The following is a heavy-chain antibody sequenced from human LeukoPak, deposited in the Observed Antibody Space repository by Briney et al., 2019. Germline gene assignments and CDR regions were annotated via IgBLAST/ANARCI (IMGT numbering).Heavy chain of an antibody. J-gene: IGHJ4*02. Sequence: TGGSLRLSCAASGFTFSSYAMSWVRQAPGKGLEWVSAISGSGGSTYYADSVKGRFTISRDNSKKTLYLQMNSLRAEDTAVYYCLKNPSLVVAIPTEIPSSSYYCGQGNPVTLS. CDR2: ISGSGGST. D-gene: IGHD2-21*01. CDR3: LKNPSLVVAIPTEIPSSSYY. V-gene: IGHV3-23*01. CDR1: GFTFSSYA.